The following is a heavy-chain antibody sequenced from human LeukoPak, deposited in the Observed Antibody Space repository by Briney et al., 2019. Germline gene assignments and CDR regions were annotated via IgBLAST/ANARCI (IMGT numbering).Heavy chain of an antibody. CDR1: GFTFSSYA. V-gene: IGHV3-30-3*01. CDR3: ARDPYYDTNWFDP. CDR2: ISYDGSNK. Sequence: GRSLRLSCAASGFTFSSYAMHWVRQAPGKGLEWVAVISYDGSNKYYADSVKGRFTISRDNSKNTLCLQMNSLRAEDTAVYYCARDPYYDTNWFDPWGQGTLVTVSS. D-gene: IGHD3-22*01. J-gene: IGHJ5*02.